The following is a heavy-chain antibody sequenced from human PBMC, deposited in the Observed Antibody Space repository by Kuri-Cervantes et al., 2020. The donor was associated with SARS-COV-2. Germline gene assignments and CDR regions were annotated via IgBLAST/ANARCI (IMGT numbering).Heavy chain of an antibody. V-gene: IGHV1-58*01. CDR1: GFTFTSSA. D-gene: IGHD1-1*01. CDR3: ARDDDDIGQLRDKYYYYGMDV. Sequence: SVKVSCKASGFTFTSSAVQWVRQARGQRLEWIGWIVVGSGNTNYAQKFQERVTITRDMSTSTAYMELSSLRSEDTAVYYCARDDDDIGQLRDKYYYYGMDVWGQGTTVTVSS. J-gene: IGHJ6*02. CDR2: IVVGSGNT.